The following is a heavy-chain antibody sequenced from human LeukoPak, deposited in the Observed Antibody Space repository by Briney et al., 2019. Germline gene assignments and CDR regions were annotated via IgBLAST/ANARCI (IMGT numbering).Heavy chain of an antibody. CDR1: GGSFSGYS. CDR3: ASRVGVITDY. Sequence: PSETLSLTCAVYGGSFSGYSWSWIRQPPGKGLEWIGEINHSGSTNYNPSLKSRVTISVDTSKNQFSLKLSSVTAADTAVYYCASRVGVITDYWGQGTLVTVSS. D-gene: IGHD3-22*01. J-gene: IGHJ4*02. V-gene: IGHV4-34*01. CDR2: INHSGST.